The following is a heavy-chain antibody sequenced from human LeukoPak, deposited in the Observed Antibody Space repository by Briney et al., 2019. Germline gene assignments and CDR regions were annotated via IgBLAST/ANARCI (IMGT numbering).Heavy chain of an antibody. J-gene: IGHJ6*02. CDR3: ARDTYSGYAYYYYYGMDV. V-gene: IGHV3-21*01. D-gene: IGHD5-12*01. Sequence: GGSLRLSCAASGFTFSRYSMKWVRQAPGKGLEGVSSISSSSSYIYYADSVKGRFTISRDNAKNSLYLQMNSLRAEDTAVYYCARDTYSGYAYYYYYGMDVWGQGTTVTVSS. CDR1: GFTFSRYS. CDR2: ISSSSSYI.